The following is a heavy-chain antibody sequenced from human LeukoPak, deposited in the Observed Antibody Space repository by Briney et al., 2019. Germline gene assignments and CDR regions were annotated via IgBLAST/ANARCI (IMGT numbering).Heavy chain of an antibody. CDR2: MNPNSGNT. CDR1: GYTFTSYD. V-gene: IGHV1-8*01. D-gene: IGHD3-22*01. CDR3: ARGARPHDSSGYYYARLLRSATHLDY. Sequence: GASVKVSCKASGYTFTSYDINWVRQATGQGLEWMVWMNPNSGNTGYAQKFQGRVTMTRNTSISTAYMELSSLRSEDTAVYYCARGARPHDSSGYYYARLLRSATHLDYWGQGTLVTVSS. J-gene: IGHJ4*02.